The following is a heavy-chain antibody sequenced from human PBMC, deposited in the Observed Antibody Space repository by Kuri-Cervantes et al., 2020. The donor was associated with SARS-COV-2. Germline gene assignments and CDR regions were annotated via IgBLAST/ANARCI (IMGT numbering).Heavy chain of an antibody. J-gene: IGHJ6*03. CDR1: GGSISSYY. Sequence: GSLRLSCTVSGGSISSYYWSWIRQPAGKGLEWIGRIYTSGSTNYNPSLKSRVTMSVDTSKNQFSLKLSSVTAADTAVYYCARGTKVATSEYYHYMDVWGKGTTVTVSS. CDR2: IYTSGST. CDR3: ARGTKVATSEYYHYMDV. D-gene: IGHD5-12*01. V-gene: IGHV4-4*07.